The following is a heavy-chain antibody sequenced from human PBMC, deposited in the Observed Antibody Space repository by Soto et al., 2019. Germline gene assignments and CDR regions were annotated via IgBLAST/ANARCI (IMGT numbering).Heavy chain of an antibody. J-gene: IGHJ4*02. CDR3: ARDRGESSGWYFGY. V-gene: IGHV4-61*01. CDR1: GGSVSADSTY. CDR2: IYYSGST. Sequence: QVQLQESGPRLVKPSETLSLTCSVSGGSVSADSTYWSWIRQSPEKGLEWIGYIYYSGSTSYNPSFKSRVTISLDRSKNQFSLKLNSVTAADTAVYYCARDRGESSGWYFGYWGQGTRVTVSS. D-gene: IGHD6-19*01.